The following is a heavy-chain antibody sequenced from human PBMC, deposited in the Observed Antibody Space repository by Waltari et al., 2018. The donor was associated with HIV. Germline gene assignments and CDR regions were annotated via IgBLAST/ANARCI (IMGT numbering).Heavy chain of an antibody. V-gene: IGHV4-39*07. CDR1: GGSIISRDYY. Sequence: QLQVQESGPGLVKPSETLSFTCTVSGGSIISRDYYWGWFRQPPGKGLEWIGIIFYSGNTYSNPSLKSRVTISVDTSKSQFSLNLSSVTAADTAVYYCARQWLALYFDYWGQGTLVTVSS. D-gene: IGHD6-19*01. J-gene: IGHJ4*02. CDR2: IFYSGNT. CDR3: ARQWLALYFDY.